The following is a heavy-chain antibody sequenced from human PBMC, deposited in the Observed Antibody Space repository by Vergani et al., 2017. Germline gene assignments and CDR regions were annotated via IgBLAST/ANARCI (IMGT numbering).Heavy chain of an antibody. CDR3: ARRPYAFDI. V-gene: IGHV4-61*02. Sequence: QVQLQESGPGLVKPSQTLSLTCTVSGASMSSVGYYWTWIRQSAGKGLEWIGSIYHSGSTYYNPSLKSRVTISVDTSKNQFSLKLSSVTAADTAVYYCARRPYAFDIWGQGTMVTVSS. CDR2: IYHSGST. D-gene: IGHD6-6*01. CDR1: GASMSSVGYY. J-gene: IGHJ3*02.